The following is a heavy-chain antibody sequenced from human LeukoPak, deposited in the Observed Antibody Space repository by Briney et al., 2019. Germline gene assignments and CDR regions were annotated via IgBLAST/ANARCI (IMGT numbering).Heavy chain of an antibody. CDR3: ARALYTSRSYLATFSPTNFDY. V-gene: IGHV1-2*02. CDR1: GYTFTDYY. Sequence: ASVKASCKASGYTFTDYYMHWVRQAPGQGLEWMGWINPNTGGTNYAQKFQGRVTMTRDTSISTPYMELSWLRSDDTAVYYCARALYTSRSYLATFSPTNFDYWGQGTLVTVSS. J-gene: IGHJ4*02. D-gene: IGHD6-13*01. CDR2: INPNTGGT.